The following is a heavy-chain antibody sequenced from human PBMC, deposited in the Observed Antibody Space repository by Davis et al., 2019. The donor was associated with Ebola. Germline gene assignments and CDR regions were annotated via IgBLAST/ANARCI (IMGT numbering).Heavy chain of an antibody. CDR2: MNPNSGNT. V-gene: IGHV1-8*01. Sequence: ASVKVSCKASGYTFTSYDINWVRQATGQGLEWMGWMNPNSGNTGYAQKFQGRVTMTRNTSISTAYMELRSLRSDDTAVYYCARRRDYDAFDIWGQGTMVTVSS. CDR3: ARRRDYDAFDI. CDR1: GYTFTSYD. J-gene: IGHJ3*02. D-gene: IGHD2-21*01.